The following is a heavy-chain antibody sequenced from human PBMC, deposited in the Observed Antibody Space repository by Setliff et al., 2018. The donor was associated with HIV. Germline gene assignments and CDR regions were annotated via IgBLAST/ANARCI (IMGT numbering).Heavy chain of an antibody. CDR3: ARDKGGTYDGMYYYYYMDV. Sequence: SETLSLTCTVSGGSISSGSHYWNWVRQSAGKGLEWIGRIYSSGSTNYNPSLNSRVSISVDTSKNQFSLRLNSVTAADTAVYFCARDKGGTYDGMYYYYYMDVWGKGTTVTVSS. J-gene: IGHJ6*03. V-gene: IGHV4-61*02. CDR1: GGSISSGSHY. CDR2: IYSSGST. D-gene: IGHD1-26*01.